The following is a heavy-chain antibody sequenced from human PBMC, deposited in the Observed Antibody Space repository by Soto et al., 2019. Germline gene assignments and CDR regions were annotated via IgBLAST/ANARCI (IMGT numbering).Heavy chain of an antibody. CDR3: AKDENWLPDY. V-gene: IGHV3-30*18. Sequence: VQLVESGGGVVQPGRSLRLSCAASGFTFSSYGMHWVRQAPGKGLEWVAVISYDGSNKYYADSVKGRFTISRDNSKNTLYLQMNSLRAEDTAVYYCAKDENWLPDYWGQGTLVTVSS. CDR1: GFTFSSYG. J-gene: IGHJ4*02. D-gene: IGHD1-1*01. CDR2: ISYDGSNK.